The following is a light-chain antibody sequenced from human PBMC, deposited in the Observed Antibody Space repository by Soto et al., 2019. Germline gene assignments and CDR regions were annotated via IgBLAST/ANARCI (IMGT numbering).Light chain of an antibody. CDR2: GNN. Sequence: QSVLTQPPSVSGAPGQRVTISCTGSSSNIGAGYDIHWYQQLLGTAPKLLIYGNNNRPSGVPDRFSGSKSGTSASLAITGLQAEDEADYYCQSYDSSLSAYVFGTGTKVTVL. CDR1: SSNIGAGYD. V-gene: IGLV1-40*01. J-gene: IGLJ1*01. CDR3: QSYDSSLSAYV.